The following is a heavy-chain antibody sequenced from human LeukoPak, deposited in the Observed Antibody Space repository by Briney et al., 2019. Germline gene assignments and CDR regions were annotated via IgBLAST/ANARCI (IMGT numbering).Heavy chain of an antibody. CDR2: IYHSGST. CDR1: GYSISSGYY. CDR3: ASTYYYDSSGYLNWFDP. V-gene: IGHV4-38-2*02. D-gene: IGHD3-22*01. Sequence: PSETLSLTCTVSGYSISSGYYWGWIRQPPGKGLEWIGTIYHSGSTYYNPSLKSRVTISVDRSKNQFSLKLSSVTAADTAVYYCASTYYYDSSGYLNWFDPWGQGTLVTVSS. J-gene: IGHJ5*02.